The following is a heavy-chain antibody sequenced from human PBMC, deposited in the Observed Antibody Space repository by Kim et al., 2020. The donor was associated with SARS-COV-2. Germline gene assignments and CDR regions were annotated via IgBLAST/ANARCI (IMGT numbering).Heavy chain of an antibody. CDR2: ISSSSTSI. CDR1: GFTFSSYT. CDR3: ARGFYGSGSPIDY. J-gene: IGHJ4*02. D-gene: IGHD3-10*01. Sequence: GSLRLSCAASGFTFSSYTMNWVRQAPGKGLEWVSSISSSSTSINYADSVKGRFTLSRDNAKNSLYLQMNSLRAEDTAVYYCARGFYGSGSPIDYWGQGTLVTVSS. V-gene: IGHV3-21*01.